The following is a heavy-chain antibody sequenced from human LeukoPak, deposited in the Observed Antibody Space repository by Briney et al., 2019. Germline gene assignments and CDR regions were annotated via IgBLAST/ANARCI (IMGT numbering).Heavy chain of an antibody. V-gene: IGHV3-21*01. J-gene: IGHJ3*02. CDR2: ISGSGSYI. Sequence: GGSLRLSCAASGFTVSSYSMNWVRQAPGKGLEWVSYISGSGSYIYYADSVKGRFTISRDNAKNSFHLQMDSLRAEDTAVYYCARDPSTLVVVGATRAFDIWGQGTMVTVSS. D-gene: IGHD2-15*01. CDR3: ARDPSTLVVVGATRAFDI. CDR1: GFTVSSYS.